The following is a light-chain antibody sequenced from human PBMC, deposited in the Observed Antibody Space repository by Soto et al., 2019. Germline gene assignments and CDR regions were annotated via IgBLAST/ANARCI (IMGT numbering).Light chain of an antibody. Sequence: DIQMTQSPSSLSASVGDRVTIACQPSHDVSRNLNWFQQKPGEAPKLLIYDASNLERGVPSRFSASGSGTDFTFTISSLQPEDVATYYCQQYNSMLSFGGGTEIELK. CDR1: HDVSRN. CDR2: DAS. CDR3: QQYNSMLS. J-gene: IGKJ4*01. V-gene: IGKV1-33*01.